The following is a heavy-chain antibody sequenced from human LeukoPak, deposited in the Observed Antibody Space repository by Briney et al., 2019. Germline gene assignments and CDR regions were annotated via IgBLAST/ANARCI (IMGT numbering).Heavy chain of an antibody. Sequence: ASVKVSCKASGGTFSSYAISWVRQAPGQGLEWMGIINPSGGSTSYAQKFQGRVTMTRDMSTSTVYMELSSLRSEDTAVYYCAIHEYSSSSVFDYWGQGTLVTVSS. CDR2: INPSGGST. CDR3: AIHEYSSSSVFDY. J-gene: IGHJ4*02. CDR1: GGTFSSYA. D-gene: IGHD6-6*01. V-gene: IGHV1-46*01.